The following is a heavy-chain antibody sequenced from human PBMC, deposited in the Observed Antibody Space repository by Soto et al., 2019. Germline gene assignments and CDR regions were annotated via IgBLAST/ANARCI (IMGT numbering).Heavy chain of an antibody. J-gene: IGHJ5*02. CDR1: GYSISSGYY. Sequence: SETLSLTCAVSGYSISSGYYWGWLRQPPGKGLEWMGSIYHGGSTYYNPSLNSRVTLSIDMTNNHVSLILNSVTAADTAVYYCARVGPWVPYYYDSSPYTFENWFDPWGQGTLVTVSS. CDR3: ARVGPWVPYYYDSSPYTFENWFDP. V-gene: IGHV4-38-2*01. D-gene: IGHD3-22*01. CDR2: IYHGGST.